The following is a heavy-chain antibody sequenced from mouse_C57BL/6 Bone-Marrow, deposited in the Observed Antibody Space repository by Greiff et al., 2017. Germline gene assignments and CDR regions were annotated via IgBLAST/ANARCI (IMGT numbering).Heavy chain of an antibody. CDR3: ARNGYDYAFSY. D-gene: IGHD2-4*01. V-gene: IGHV1-81*01. CDR1: GYTFTSSG. CDR2: IYPRSGNT. Sequence: QVQLQQSGAELARPGASVKLSCKASGYTFTSSGISWVKQRTGQGLEWIGEIYPRSGNTSYNEQFKGKATLTADKSSSTAYMELRSLTSEDSAVYFCARNGYDYAFSYWGQGTLVTVSA. J-gene: IGHJ3*01.